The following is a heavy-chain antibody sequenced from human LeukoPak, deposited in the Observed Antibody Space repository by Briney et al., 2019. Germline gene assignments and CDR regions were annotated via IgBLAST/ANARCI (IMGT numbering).Heavy chain of an antibody. J-gene: IGHJ4*02. CDR2: ISYSGST. V-gene: IGHV4-31*03. CDR1: GGSISSGGYF. Sequence: PSQTLSLTCTVSGGSISSGGYFWSWIRQYPGKGLEWIGYISYSGSTYYNPILKRRVTISVDTSKNQFSLKLRSVTAADTAVYYCAREVEYYDSSGYSNYFDYWGQGTLVTVSS. CDR3: AREVEYYDSSGYSNYFDY. D-gene: IGHD3-22*01.